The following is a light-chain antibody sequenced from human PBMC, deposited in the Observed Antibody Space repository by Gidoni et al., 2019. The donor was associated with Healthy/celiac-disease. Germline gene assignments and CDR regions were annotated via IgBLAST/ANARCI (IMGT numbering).Light chain of an antibody. CDR1: SLSSYY. Sequence: SSELTQAPALSVALGQTVRITCQGDSLSSYYASWYQQKPGQAPVLVIYGKNNRPSGIPDRFSGSSSGNTASLTITGAQAEDEADYYCNSRDSSGNHVVFGGGTKLTVL. CDR2: GKN. CDR3: NSRDSSGNHVV. V-gene: IGLV3-19*01. J-gene: IGLJ2*01.